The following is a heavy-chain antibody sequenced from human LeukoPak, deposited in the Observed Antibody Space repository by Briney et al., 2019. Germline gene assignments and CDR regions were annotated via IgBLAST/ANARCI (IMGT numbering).Heavy chain of an antibody. J-gene: IGHJ4*02. D-gene: IGHD6-13*01. CDR3: ARGGIAASYYFDY. CDR2: IIPIFGTA. Sequence: HGASVKVSCKASGYTFTSYYMHWVRQAPGQGLEWMGGIIPIFGTANYAQKFQGRVTITADESTSTAYMELSSLRSEDTAVYYCARGGIAASYYFDYWGQGTLVTVSS. V-gene: IGHV1-69*13. CDR1: GYTFTSYY.